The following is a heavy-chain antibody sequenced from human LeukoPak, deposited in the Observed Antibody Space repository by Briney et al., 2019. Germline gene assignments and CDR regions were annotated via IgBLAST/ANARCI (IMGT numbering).Heavy chain of an antibody. CDR1: GGSISSYY. CDR3: ARDLLDSSGWYKGDY. D-gene: IGHD6-19*01. V-gene: IGHV4-59*12. J-gene: IGHJ4*02. Sequence: PSETLSLTCTVSGGSISSYYWSWIRQPPGKGLEWIGYIYYSGSTNYNPSLKSRVTISVDTSKNQFSLKLSSVTAADTAVYYCARDLLDSSGWYKGDYWGQGTLVTVSS. CDR2: IYYSGST.